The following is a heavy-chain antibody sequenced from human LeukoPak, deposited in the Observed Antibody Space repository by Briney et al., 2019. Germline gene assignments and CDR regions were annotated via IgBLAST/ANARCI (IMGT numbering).Heavy chain of an antibody. CDR3: ARPTDGASTRYGMDV. J-gene: IGHJ6*02. D-gene: IGHD4/OR15-4a*01. V-gene: IGHV3-53*01. Sequence: PGGSLRLSCAASGFVVGGNYMSWVRQGPGKGVERVSVIYSGGSTYYAASVKGRFSPSRDSSTSTLFLQMDSLRVEDTAMYYCARPTDGASTRYGMDVWGQGTTVIVSS. CDR1: GFVVGGNY. CDR2: IYSGGST.